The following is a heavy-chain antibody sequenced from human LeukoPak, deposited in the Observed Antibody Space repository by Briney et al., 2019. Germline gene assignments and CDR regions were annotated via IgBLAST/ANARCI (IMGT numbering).Heavy chain of an antibody. CDR1: GFTFSTFA. J-gene: IGHJ4*02. CDR2: ITGNHGAT. V-gene: IGHV3-23*01. Sequence: PGRSLRLSCAASGFTFSTFAMTWVRQAPGKGLEWVSSITGNHGATYNIDSVKGRFTISRDNSQNTLYLQMNSLRAEDTAVYYCARDRGGSYSAIDYWGQGTLVTVSS. CDR3: ARDRGGSYSAIDY. D-gene: IGHD1-26*01.